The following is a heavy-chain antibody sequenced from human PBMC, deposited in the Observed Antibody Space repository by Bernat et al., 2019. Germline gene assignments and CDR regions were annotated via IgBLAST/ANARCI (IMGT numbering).Heavy chain of an antibody. CDR2: IRSKAYGGTT. Sequence: EVQLVESGGGLVQPGRSLRLSCTASGFTFGDYAMSWVRQAPGKGLEWVGFIRSKAYGGTTENAASVKGRITLSRDESKSIAYLEMNRLKTEDTAVYYCTRGSRGGRGEFDYRGQGTLVTVSS. CDR3: TRGSRGGRGEFDY. J-gene: IGHJ4*02. CDR1: GFTFGDYA. V-gene: IGHV3-49*04. D-gene: IGHD3-10*01.